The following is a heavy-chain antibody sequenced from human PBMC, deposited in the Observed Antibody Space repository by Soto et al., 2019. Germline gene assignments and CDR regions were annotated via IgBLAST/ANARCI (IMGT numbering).Heavy chain of an antibody. D-gene: IGHD4-17*01. CDR1: GFTFSNYG. V-gene: IGHV3-30*18. Sequence: QVQLVESGGGVVQPGRSLRLSCAAYGFTFSNYGMHWVRQAPGKGLEWVAVRSYHGSDKYYADSVKGRFTISRDNSKNTLYMQMDSLRAEDTAVYYCSKDHLTTTVTTVGYWGQGTLVTVSS. CDR3: SKDHLTTTVTTVGY. CDR2: RSYHGSDK. J-gene: IGHJ4*02.